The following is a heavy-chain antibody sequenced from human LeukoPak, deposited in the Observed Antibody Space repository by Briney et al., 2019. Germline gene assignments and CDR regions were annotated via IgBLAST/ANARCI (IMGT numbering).Heavy chain of an antibody. J-gene: IGHJ4*02. Sequence: ASVKVSCKASGYTFTGYYIHWVRQAPGQGLEWMGWINPNNGGTNYAQKFQGWVAMTRDTSISTAYMELNRLRSDDTAVYYCARDRHSGNYYLDSWGQGTLVTVSS. D-gene: IGHD1-26*01. CDR1: GYTFTGYY. CDR3: ARDRHSGNYYLDS. V-gene: IGHV1-2*04. CDR2: INPNNGGT.